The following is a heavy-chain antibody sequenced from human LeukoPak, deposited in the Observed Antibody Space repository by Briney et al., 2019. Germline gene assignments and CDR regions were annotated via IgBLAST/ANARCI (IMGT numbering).Heavy chain of an antibody. D-gene: IGHD4-23*01. J-gene: IGHJ4*02. CDR3: TKDGGKPIAGGSFLFDL. CDR1: GFTFSNYG. Sequence: GGSLRLSCAASGFTFSNYGMHWVRQAPGKGLEWVAFIHYDGRDPYYLDSVRGRYTISRDNSENTLYLQMNSLRDEDTALYFFTKDGGKPIAGGSFLFDLGGEGTLATVP. V-gene: IGHV3-30*02. CDR2: IHYDGRDP.